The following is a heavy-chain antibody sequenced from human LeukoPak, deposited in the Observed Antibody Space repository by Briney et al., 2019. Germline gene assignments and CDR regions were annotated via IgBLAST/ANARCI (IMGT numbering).Heavy chain of an antibody. CDR3: ARATLTGTPISFDY. J-gene: IGHJ4*02. V-gene: IGHV4-61*03. CDR2: ISYSGST. D-gene: IGHD3-9*01. CDR1: VDSISSGDYY. Sequence: SQTLSLTCTVSVDSISSGDYYWSWVRQPPGKGLEWIGYISYSGSTNYNPSLKSRVTMSVDTSKNHFSLRLGSVAAADTAIYYCARATLTGTPISFDYWGQGTLVTVSS.